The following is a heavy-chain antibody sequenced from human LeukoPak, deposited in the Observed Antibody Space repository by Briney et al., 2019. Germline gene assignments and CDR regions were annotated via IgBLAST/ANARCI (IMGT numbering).Heavy chain of an antibody. V-gene: IGHV1-69*13. CDR1: GGTFSSYA. CDR2: IIPIFGTA. CDR3: ARRSDDYDSSAYYH. Sequence: SVKVSCKTSGGTFSSYAISWVRQAPGQGLEWMGGIIPIFGTANYAQKFQGRVTITADESTSTAYMELSSLRSEDTAVYYCARRSDDYDSSAYYHWGQGTLVTVSS. J-gene: IGHJ4*02. D-gene: IGHD3-22*01.